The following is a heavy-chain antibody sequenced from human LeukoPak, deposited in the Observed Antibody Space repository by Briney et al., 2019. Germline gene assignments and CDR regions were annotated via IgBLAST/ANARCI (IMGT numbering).Heavy chain of an antibody. CDR3: ARVSGRLDYYYYMDV. CDR1: GGSISSYY. CDR2: IYYSGST. J-gene: IGHJ6*03. V-gene: IGHV4-59*01. Sequence: SETLSLTCTVSGGSISSYYWSWIRQPPGKGLEWIGYIYYSGSTNYNPSLKSRVTISVDTSKNQFSLKLSSVTAADTAVYYCARVSGRLDYYYYMDVWGKGTTVTISS. D-gene: IGHD3-10*01.